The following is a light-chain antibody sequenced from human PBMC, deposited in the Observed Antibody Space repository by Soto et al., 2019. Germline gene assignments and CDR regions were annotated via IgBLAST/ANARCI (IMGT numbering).Light chain of an antibody. CDR2: DVT. Sequence: QSALTQPASVSGSPGQSITISCTGTSSDIGAYNYVSWYRQHPGKAPQLIIYDVTKRPSGVSNRFSGSKSGNTASLTISGIQAEDEGDYYCGSITRSSTSVFGTGTKLTVL. CDR3: GSITRSSTSV. J-gene: IGLJ1*01. V-gene: IGLV2-14*03. CDR1: SSDIGAYNY.